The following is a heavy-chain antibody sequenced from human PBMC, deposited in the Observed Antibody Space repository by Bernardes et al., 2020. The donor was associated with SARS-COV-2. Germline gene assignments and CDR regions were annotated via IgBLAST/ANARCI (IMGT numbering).Heavy chain of an antibody. V-gene: IGHV5-51*01. Sequence: GESLKLSCKGSGYSFNSYWIGWVRQMPGKGLEWMGIIYPGDSDTRYSPSFQGQVTISADKSISTAYLQWSSLKASDTAMYYCARLQWFGELLPNWYFDLWGRGTLVTVSS. CDR2: IYPGDSDT. J-gene: IGHJ2*01. CDR3: ARLQWFGELLPNWYFDL. D-gene: IGHD3-10*01. CDR1: GYSFNSYW.